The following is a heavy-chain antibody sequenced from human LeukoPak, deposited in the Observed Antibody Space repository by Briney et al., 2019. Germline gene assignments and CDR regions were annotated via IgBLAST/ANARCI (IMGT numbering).Heavy chain of an antibody. CDR1: GFTFSSYA. D-gene: IGHD3-22*01. CDR2: ISGSGGST. V-gene: IGHV3-23*01. CDR3: AKDPEYYYDSSGYYAEAFDI. J-gene: IGHJ3*02. Sequence: PGGSLRLSCAASGFTFSSYAMSWVRQAPGKGLEWVSAISGSGGSTYYADSVKGRFTISRDNSKNTLYLQMNSPRAEDTAVYYCAKDPEYYYDSSGYYAEAFDIWGQGTMVTVSS.